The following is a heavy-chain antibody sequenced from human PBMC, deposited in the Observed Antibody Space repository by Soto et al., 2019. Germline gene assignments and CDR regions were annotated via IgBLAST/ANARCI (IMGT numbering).Heavy chain of an antibody. CDR1: GFTFSSYW. CDR3: ARLPNKSPQN. V-gene: IGHV3-74*01. Sequence: EVHLVESGGGLVQPGGSLRLSCVASGFTFSSYWMHWVRQAPGKGLVWVSSISNDGSSIYADPVKGRFTISGDNAKNTLYLQMNSLRAEDTAVYYCARLPNKSPQNWGQGTLVIVSP. J-gene: IGHJ1*01. CDR2: ISNDGSS.